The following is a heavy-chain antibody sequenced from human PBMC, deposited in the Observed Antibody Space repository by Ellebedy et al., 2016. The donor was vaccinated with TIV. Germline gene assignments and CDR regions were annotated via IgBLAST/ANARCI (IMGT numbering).Heavy chain of an antibody. Sequence: GGSLRLXXAASGCTFSNYAMSWVRQAPGKGLEWVSAITGIGTSTYFADSVKGRFTISRDNSKNTLSLQMNSLRADDTAIYYCAKPMGPGGRFDAFDIWGQGTLVTVSS. D-gene: IGHD3-16*01. J-gene: IGHJ3*02. CDR2: ITGIGTST. CDR1: GCTFSNYA. CDR3: AKPMGPGGRFDAFDI. V-gene: IGHV3-23*01.